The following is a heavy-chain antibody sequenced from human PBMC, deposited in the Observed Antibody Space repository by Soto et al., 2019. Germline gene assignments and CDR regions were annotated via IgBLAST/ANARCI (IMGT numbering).Heavy chain of an antibody. CDR2: IYTSGST. D-gene: IGHD3-16*02. Sequence: PSETLSLTCTVSGGSISSYYWSWIRQPAGKGLEWIGRIYTSGSTNYNPSLKSRVTMPVDTSKNQFSLKLSSVTAADTAVYYCARYDYVWGSYRPPADAFDIWAQGTMVMVS. J-gene: IGHJ3*02. V-gene: IGHV4-4*07. CDR1: GGSISSYY. CDR3: ARYDYVWGSYRPPADAFDI.